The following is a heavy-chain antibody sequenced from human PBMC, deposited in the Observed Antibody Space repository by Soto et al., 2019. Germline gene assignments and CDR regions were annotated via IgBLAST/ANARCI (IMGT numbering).Heavy chain of an antibody. D-gene: IGHD6-13*01. J-gene: IGHJ6*01. CDR2: ISWNSGSI. CDR1: GFTFDDYA. CDR3: AXDIFQGSGSSWYYYYYGM. V-gene: IGHV3-9*01. Sequence: PGGSLRLSCAASGFTFDDYAMHWVRQAPGKGLEWVSGISWNSGSIGYADSVKGRFTISRDNAKNSLYLQMNSLRAEDTALYYYAXDIFQGSGSSWYYYYYGM.